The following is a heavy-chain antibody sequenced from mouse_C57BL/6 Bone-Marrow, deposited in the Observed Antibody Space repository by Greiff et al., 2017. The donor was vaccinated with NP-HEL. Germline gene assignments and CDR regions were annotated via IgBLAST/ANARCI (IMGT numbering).Heavy chain of an antibody. CDR1: GFTFSDYG. D-gene: IGHD2-5*01. Sequence: EVQVVESGGGLVKPGGSLKLSCAASGFTFSDYGMHWVRQAPEKGLEWVAYISSGSSTIYYADKVKGRFTISRDNATNTLFLQMTSLRSEDTAIYYCASAYYSNYDAMDYWGQGTSVTVSS. V-gene: IGHV5-17*01. CDR3: ASAYYSNYDAMDY. CDR2: ISSGSSTI. J-gene: IGHJ4*01.